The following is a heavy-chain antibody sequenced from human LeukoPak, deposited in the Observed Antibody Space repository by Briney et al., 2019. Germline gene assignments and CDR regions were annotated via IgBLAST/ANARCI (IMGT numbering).Heavy chain of an antibody. Sequence: PSETLSLTCTVSGGSISSYYWSWTRQPPGKGLEWIGYIYYSGSTNYNPSLKSRVTISVDTSKNQFSLKLSSVTAADTAVYYCARGLVGCSGGSCYSSGMDVWGQGTTVTVSS. CDR2: IYYSGST. V-gene: IGHV4-59*01. D-gene: IGHD2-15*01. CDR1: GGSISSYY. J-gene: IGHJ6*02. CDR3: ARGLVGCSGGSCYSSGMDV.